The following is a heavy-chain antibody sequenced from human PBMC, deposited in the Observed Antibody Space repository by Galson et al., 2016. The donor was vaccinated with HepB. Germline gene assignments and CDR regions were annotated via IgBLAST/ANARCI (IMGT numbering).Heavy chain of an antibody. D-gene: IGHD2-21*02. CDR2: IDPSGSNT. Sequence: QSGAEVKKPGESLRISCKSSGFRFTSYWITWVRQTPGKGLEWMGTIDPSGSNTKYSPSFHGHVTILVDKSIGTAYLQWSSLKASDTAMYYCARLGRVTSSQSYFYGMDVWGQGTTVTVSS. V-gene: IGHV5-10-1*01. CDR1: GFRFTSYW. J-gene: IGHJ6*02. CDR3: ARLGRVTSSQSYFYGMDV.